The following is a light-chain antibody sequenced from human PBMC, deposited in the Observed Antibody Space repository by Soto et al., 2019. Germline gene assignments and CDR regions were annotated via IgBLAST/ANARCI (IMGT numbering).Light chain of an antibody. CDR3: QQYDNWPPYT. CDR2: GAS. V-gene: IGKV3-15*01. CDR1: QSVSGN. Sequence: EIVMTQSPATLSVSPGERATLSCRASQSVSGNLAWYQQKPGQALRLLIYGASTRVTGIPARFSGSGSGTEFTLTISSLQSEDFAVYYCQQYDNWPPYTLGQGTKLEVK. J-gene: IGKJ2*01.